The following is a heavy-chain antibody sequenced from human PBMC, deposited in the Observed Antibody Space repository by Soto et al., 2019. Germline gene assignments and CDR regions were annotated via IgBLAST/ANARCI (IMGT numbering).Heavy chain of an antibody. CDR2: IYYSGTT. J-gene: IGHJ5*02. CDR3: AGLFRYCRGSSCKTWFDP. V-gene: IGHV4-59*08. Sequence: SETLSLTCTVSGGSINNYYWSWIRQPPGKGLEWIGYIYYSGTTNYNPSLESRVTISVDTSRSQFSLKLSSVSAADAAVYYCAGLFRYCRGSSCKTWFDPWGQGTLVTVSS. CDR1: GGSINNYY. D-gene: IGHD2-2*01.